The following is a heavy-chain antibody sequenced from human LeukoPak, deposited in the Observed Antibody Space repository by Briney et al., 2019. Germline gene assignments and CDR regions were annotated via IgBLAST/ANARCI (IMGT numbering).Heavy chain of an antibody. V-gene: IGHV3-23*01. CDR3: AKGDSSGYYVYYFDY. CDR2: ISGSGGST. J-gene: IGHJ4*02. D-gene: IGHD3-22*01. Sequence: GGSLRLSCAASGFTFSSYAMSWVRQAPGKGLEWVSAISGSGGSTYYADSVKGRFTISRDNSKNTLYLQMNSLRAEDTAVYYCAKGDSSGYYVYYFDYWGQGTLVTVSS. CDR1: GFTFSSYA.